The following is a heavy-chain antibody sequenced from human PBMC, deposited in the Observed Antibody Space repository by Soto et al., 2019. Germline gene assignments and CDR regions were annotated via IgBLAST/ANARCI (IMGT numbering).Heavy chain of an antibody. V-gene: IGHV3-48*02. CDR1: GFTFSSYS. CDR2: ISSSSSTI. D-gene: IGHD3-10*01. J-gene: IGHJ3*02. Sequence: EVQLVESGGGLVQPGGSLRLSCAASGFTFSSYSMNWVRQAPGKGLEWVSYISSSSSTIYYADSVKGRFTISRDNAKNSLYLQMSSLRDEDTAVYYCAREGDFMVRVVMSAFDIWGQGRMVTVSS. CDR3: AREGDFMVRVVMSAFDI.